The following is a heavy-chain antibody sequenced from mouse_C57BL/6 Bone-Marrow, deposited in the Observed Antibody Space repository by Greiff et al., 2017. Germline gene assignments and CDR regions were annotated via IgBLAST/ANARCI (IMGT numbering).Heavy chain of an antibody. CDR3: TGYSNWGYYFDY. J-gene: IGHJ2*01. Sequence: EVKLMESGGGLVQPGGSMKLSCVASGFTFSNYWMNWVRQSPEKGLEWVAQIRLKSDNYATHYAESVKGRFTISRDDSKSSVYLQMNNLRAEDTGIYYCTGYSNWGYYFDYWGQGTTLTVSS. V-gene: IGHV6-3*01. CDR2: IRLKSDNYAT. CDR1: GFTFSNYW. D-gene: IGHD2-5*01.